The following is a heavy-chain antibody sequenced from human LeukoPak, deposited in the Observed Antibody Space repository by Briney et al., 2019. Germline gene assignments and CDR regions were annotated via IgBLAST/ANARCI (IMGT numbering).Heavy chain of an antibody. D-gene: IGHD6-13*01. CDR3: ARAGGGIAAGGGY. J-gene: IGHJ4*02. Sequence: PSETLSLTCTVSGGSISSYYWSWIRQPPGKGLEWIGYIYYSGSTNYNPSLKSRVTISVDTSKNQFSLKLSSVTAADTAVYYCARAGGGIAAGGGYWGQGTLVTVSS. CDR2: IYYSGST. V-gene: IGHV4-59*01. CDR1: GGSISSYY.